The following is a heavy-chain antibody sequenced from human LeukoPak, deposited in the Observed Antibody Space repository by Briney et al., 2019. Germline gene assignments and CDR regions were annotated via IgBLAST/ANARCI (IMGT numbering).Heavy chain of an antibody. Sequence: KPSETLSLTCTVSGGSISSYYWSWIRQPPGKGLEWIGYIYYSGSTNYNPSLKSRVTISVDTSRNQFSLKLSSVTAADTAVYYCAKGGHSSGWYHDYWGQGTLVTVSS. D-gene: IGHD6-19*01. V-gene: IGHV4-59*01. CDR3: AKGGHSSGWYHDY. CDR2: IYYSGST. CDR1: GGSISSYY. J-gene: IGHJ4*02.